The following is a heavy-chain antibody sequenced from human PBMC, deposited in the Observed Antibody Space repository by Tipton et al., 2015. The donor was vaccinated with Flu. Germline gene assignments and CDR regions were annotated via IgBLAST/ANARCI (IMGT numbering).Heavy chain of an antibody. V-gene: IGHV4-4*07. CDR3: ARGRDLFGSGYFDS. Sequence: PGLVKPSETLSLSCSVSGASITDYHWSWVRQSAAMGLEWLGRIHGSGRTQYNPSLRSRVAVSLDTSRNQFSLTLTSVTAADTAIYYCARGRDLFGSGYFDSWGQGTLVTVSS. CDR1: GASITDYH. D-gene: IGHD3-10*01. CDR2: IHGSGRT. J-gene: IGHJ4*02.